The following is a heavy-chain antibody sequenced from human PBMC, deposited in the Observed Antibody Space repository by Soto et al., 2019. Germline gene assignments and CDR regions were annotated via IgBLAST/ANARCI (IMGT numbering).Heavy chain of an antibody. V-gene: IGHV1-69*12. CDR2: IIPIFGTA. D-gene: IGHD2-8*02. Sequence: QVQLVQSGAEVKKPGSSVKVSCKASGGTFSSYAISWVRQAPGQGLEWMGGIIPIFGTANYAQKFQGRVTITADESTSTAYMELSSLRSEDTAVYYCARGPSFDLVAYYYYGMDVWGQGTTVTVSS. J-gene: IGHJ6*02. CDR3: ARGPSFDLVAYYYYGMDV. CDR1: GGTFSSYA.